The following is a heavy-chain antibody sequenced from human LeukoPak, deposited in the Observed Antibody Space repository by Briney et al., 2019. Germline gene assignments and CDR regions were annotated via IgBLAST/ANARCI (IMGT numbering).Heavy chain of an antibody. Sequence: SETLSLTCAVSGYSISSGYYWGWIRQPPGKGLEWIGSIYHSGSTDYNPSLKSRVTISVDTSKNQFSLKLSSVTAADTAVYYCARKPYSSSSRWFDPWGQGTLVTVSS. J-gene: IGHJ5*02. D-gene: IGHD6-13*01. V-gene: IGHV4-38-2*01. CDR2: IYHSGST. CDR3: ARKPYSSSSRWFDP. CDR1: GYSISSGYY.